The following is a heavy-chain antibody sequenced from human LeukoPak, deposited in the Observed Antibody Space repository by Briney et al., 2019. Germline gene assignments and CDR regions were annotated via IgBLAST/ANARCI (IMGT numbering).Heavy chain of an antibody. J-gene: IGHJ4*02. V-gene: IGHV1-18*01. CDR1: GYTFTSYG. CDR3: ARGARRGYSYGLSYDY. Sequence: ASVKVSCKASGYTFTSYGISWVRQAPGQGLEWMGWISAYNDNTNYAQKLQGRVTMTTDTSMSTAYMELRSLRSDDTAVYYCARGARRGYSYGLSYDYWGQGTLVTVSS. CDR2: ISAYNDNT. D-gene: IGHD5-18*01.